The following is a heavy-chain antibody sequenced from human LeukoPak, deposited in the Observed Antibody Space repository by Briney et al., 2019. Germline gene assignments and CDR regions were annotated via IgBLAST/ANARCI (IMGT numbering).Heavy chain of an antibody. CDR3: ARRVLWSYTAFDI. V-gene: IGHV4-59*08. CDR1: GGSISTYC. CDR2: TYYSGST. J-gene: IGHJ3*02. Sequence: SETLSLTCTVSGGSISTYCWSWIRQPPGKGLEWIGYTYYSGSTNYNPSPKSRVTISVDTSKNQFSLKLSSVTAADTAMYYCARRVLWSYTAFDIWGQGTMVTVSS. D-gene: IGHD2-21*01.